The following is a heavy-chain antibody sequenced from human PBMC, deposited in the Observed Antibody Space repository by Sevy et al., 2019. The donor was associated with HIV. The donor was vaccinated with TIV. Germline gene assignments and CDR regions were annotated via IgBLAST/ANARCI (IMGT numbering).Heavy chain of an antibody. CDR3: ARGHCSGGSCLLYFDY. D-gene: IGHD2-15*01. CDR1: GFTFSDYY. J-gene: IGHJ4*02. CDR2: ISSSGSTI. V-gene: IGHV3-11*01. Sequence: GGSLRLSCAASGFTFSDYYMSWIRQAPGKGLEWVSYISSSGSTIYYADSVKGRFTISRDNAKNSLYLQMNSLRAEDTAVYYCARGHCSGGSCLLYFDYWGQGTLVTVSS.